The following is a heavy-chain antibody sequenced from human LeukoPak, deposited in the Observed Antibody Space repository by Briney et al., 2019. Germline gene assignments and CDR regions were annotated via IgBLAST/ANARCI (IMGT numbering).Heavy chain of an antibody. CDR2: ISYDGSNK. CDR3: ARDPEGDYYGSGEDFDY. D-gene: IGHD3-10*01. J-gene: IGHJ4*02. V-gene: IGHV3-30*04. Sequence: GGSLRLSCAASGFTFSSYAMHWVRQAPGKGLEWVAVISYDGSNKYYADSVKGRFTISRDNSKNSLYLQMNSLRAEDTAVYYCARDPEGDYYGSGEDFDYWGQGTLVTVSS. CDR1: GFTFSSYA.